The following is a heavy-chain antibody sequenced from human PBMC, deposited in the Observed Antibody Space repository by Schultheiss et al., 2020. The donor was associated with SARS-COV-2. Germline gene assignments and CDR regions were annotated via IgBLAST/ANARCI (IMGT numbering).Heavy chain of an antibody. Sequence: SETLSLTCAVSGGSISSSNWWSWVRQPPGKGLEWIGEIYHSGSTYYNPSLKSRVTISVDTSKNQFSLKLSSVTAADTAVYYCARGAMGWQQWLVRFDYWGQGSLVTGAS. CDR3: ARGAMGWQQWLVRFDY. V-gene: IGHV4-4*02. J-gene: IGHJ4*02. D-gene: IGHD6-19*01. CDR1: GGSISSSNW. CDR2: IYHSGST.